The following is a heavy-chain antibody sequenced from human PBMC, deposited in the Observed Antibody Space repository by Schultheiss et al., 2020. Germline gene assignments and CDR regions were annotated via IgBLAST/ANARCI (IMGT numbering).Heavy chain of an antibody. CDR3: ARGLGPRYYFDY. D-gene: IGHD3-16*01. Sequence: SETLSLTCTVSGGSISSGGYYWSWIRQHPGKGLEWIGYIYYSGSTYYNPSLKSRVTISVDTSKNQFSLKLSSVTAADTAVYYCARGLGPRYYFDYWGQGTLVTVSS. CDR2: IYYSGST. V-gene: IGHV4-31*03. J-gene: IGHJ4*02. CDR1: GGSISSGGYY.